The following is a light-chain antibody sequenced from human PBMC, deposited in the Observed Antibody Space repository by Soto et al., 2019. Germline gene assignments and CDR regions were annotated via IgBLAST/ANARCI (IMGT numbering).Light chain of an antibody. J-gene: IGKJ1*01. V-gene: IGKV1-6*01. Sequence: AIQMTQSPSSLSASVGDRVTITCRASQGIRNDLGWYQQKPGKAPKLLIYAASSLQSGVPSRFSGSGSGTDFTLTISSQQPQDFATYYCLQDYNYPWTFGQGTKVEIK. CDR2: AAS. CDR1: QGIRND. CDR3: LQDYNYPWT.